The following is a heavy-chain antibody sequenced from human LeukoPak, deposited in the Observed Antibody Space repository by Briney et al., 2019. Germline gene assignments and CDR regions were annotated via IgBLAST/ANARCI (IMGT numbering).Heavy chain of an antibody. CDR2: INHSGST. CDR3: ARGRVVRELLLARPNQNWFDP. V-gene: IGHV4-34*01. J-gene: IGHJ5*02. Sequence: MASETLSLTCAVYGGSFSAYYWSWIRQPPGKGLEWIGEINHSGSTNYNPSLRSRVTKSVDTFKNQFSLKLNSVTAADTAVYYCARGRVVRELLLARPNQNWFDPWGQGTLVTVSS. CDR1: GGSFSAYY. D-gene: IGHD1-26*01.